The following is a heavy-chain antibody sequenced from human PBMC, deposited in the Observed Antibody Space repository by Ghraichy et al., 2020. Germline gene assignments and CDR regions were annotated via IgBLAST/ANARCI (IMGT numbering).Heavy chain of an antibody. J-gene: IGHJ6*02. Sequence: SETLSLTCTVSGGSISSYYWSWIRQPPGKGLEWIGYIYYSGSTNYNPSLKSRVTISVDTSKNQFSLKLSSVTAADTAVYYCARGYYYDSSGYQIYYGMDVWGQGTTVTVSS. D-gene: IGHD3-22*01. CDR3: ARGYYYDSSGYQIYYGMDV. CDR2: IYYSGST. CDR1: GGSISSYY. V-gene: IGHV4-59*01.